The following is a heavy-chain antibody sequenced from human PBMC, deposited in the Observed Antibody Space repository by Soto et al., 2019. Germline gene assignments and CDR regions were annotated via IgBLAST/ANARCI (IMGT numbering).Heavy chain of an antibody. CDR2: IIPIFGTA. J-gene: IGHJ3*02. CDR1: GGTFSSYA. CDR3: AREDSSGYYFGPGAFDI. V-gene: IGHV1-69*13. D-gene: IGHD3-22*01. Sequence: SVKVSCKASGGTFSSYAISWVRQAPGQGLEWMGGIIPIFGTANYAQKFQGRVTITADESTSTAYMELSSLRSEDTAVYYCAREDSSGYYFGPGAFDIWGQGTMVTVSS.